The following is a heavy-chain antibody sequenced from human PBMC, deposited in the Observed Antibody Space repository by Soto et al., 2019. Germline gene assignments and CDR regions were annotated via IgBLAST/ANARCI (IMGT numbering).Heavy chain of an antibody. CDR3: ARGQGSRYFAYMDV. D-gene: IGHD1-1*01. Sequence: SETLSLTCAVYGGSFSGYYWSWIRQPPGKGLEWIGEINHSGSTNYNPSLKSRVTISVDTSKNQFSLKLSSVTAADTAVYYCARGQGSRYFAYMDVWGKGTTVTVSS. CDR1: GGSFSGYY. V-gene: IGHV4-34*01. CDR2: INHSGST. J-gene: IGHJ6*03.